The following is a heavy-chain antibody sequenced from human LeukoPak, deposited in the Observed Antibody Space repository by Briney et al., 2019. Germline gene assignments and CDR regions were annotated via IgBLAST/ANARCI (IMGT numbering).Heavy chain of an antibody. CDR1: GFTFNNYA. CDR3: AKDARAYYYDSSGYYYDFDY. V-gene: IGHV3-30*04. D-gene: IGHD3-22*01. Sequence: GRSLRLSCAASGFTFNNYAMHWVRQAPGKGLEWVAFISYEGRDKCYADSVKGRFTISRDNSKNTLYLQMNGLRAEDTAVYYCAKDARAYYYDSSGYYYDFDYWGQGTLVTVSS. CDR2: ISYEGRDK. J-gene: IGHJ4*02.